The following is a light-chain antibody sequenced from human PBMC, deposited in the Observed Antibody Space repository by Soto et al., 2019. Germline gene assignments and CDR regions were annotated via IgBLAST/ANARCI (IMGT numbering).Light chain of an antibody. Sequence: QSALTQPPSVSGAPGQRVTISCTGSSSNIGAGYDVHWYQHLPGTAPKLLMYGNTNRPSGVPDRFSGSKSGTSASLAITGLQAEDEADYYCQSYDSSLSAVVFGGGTKVTVL. CDR1: SSNIGAGYD. CDR2: GNT. CDR3: QSYDSSLSAVV. J-gene: IGLJ2*01. V-gene: IGLV1-40*01.